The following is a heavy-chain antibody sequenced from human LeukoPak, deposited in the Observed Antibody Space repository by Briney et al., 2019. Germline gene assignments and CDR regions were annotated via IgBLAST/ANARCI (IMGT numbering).Heavy chain of an antibody. V-gene: IGHV1-18*04. CDR2: ISGYTGDT. Sequence: GASVKVSCKASGYTFSSYYVHWVRQAPGQGLECMGWISGYTGDTKYAQILQGRFTVTTDTSTSTAYMELRSLTYDDTAVYYCARAGYCGDGGCRGGSAFDVWGQGTMVTVSS. CDR3: ARAGYCGDGGCRGGSAFDV. D-gene: IGHD2-15*01. CDR1: GYTFSSYY. J-gene: IGHJ3*01.